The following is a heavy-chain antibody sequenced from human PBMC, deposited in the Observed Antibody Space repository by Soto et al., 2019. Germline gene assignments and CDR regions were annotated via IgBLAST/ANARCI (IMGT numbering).Heavy chain of an antibody. J-gene: IGHJ3*02. D-gene: IGHD3-9*01. CDR2: INPNTGGT. CDR3: ARDSYYDILTGYSRNAFDI. Sequence: ASVKVSCKASGYTFTGYYIHWVRQAPGQGLEWMGWINPNTGGTNYAQNFQGRVTVTRDTSITTAYMELSSLRSDDTAMYFCARDSYYDILTGYSRNAFDIWGPGTMVT. CDR1: GYTFTGYY. V-gene: IGHV1-2*02.